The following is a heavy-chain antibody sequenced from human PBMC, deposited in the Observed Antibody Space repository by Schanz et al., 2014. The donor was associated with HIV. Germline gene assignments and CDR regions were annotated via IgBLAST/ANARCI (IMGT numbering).Heavy chain of an antibody. V-gene: IGHV1-46*01. D-gene: IGHD2-15*01. CDR3: ARERMATGGFDV. CDR1: GYTFTGYY. CDR2: INTSGGGT. Sequence: QVQLVQSEAEVKKPGASVKVSCKTSGYTFTGYYMHWVRQAPGQGLEWMAVINTSGGGTSDALQGRVAVTRDTSTSTVYMDLRNLRFEDSAVYYCARERMATGGFDVWGQGTTVTVSS. J-gene: IGHJ6*02.